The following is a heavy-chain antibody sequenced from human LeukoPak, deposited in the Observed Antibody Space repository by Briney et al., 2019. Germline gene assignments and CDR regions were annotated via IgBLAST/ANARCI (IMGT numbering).Heavy chain of an antibody. Sequence: GGSLRLSCSASGFTYSSYAMHWVRQAPGKGLEYVSAISSNWGSTYYADSVKGRFTISRDNSKNTLYLQMSSLRAEDTAVHYCAKDRGLTTLLPEYFQHWGQGTLVTVSS. CDR1: GFTYSSYA. D-gene: IGHD3-9*01. CDR2: ISSNWGST. J-gene: IGHJ1*01. CDR3: AKDRGLTTLLPEYFQH. V-gene: IGHV3-64D*06.